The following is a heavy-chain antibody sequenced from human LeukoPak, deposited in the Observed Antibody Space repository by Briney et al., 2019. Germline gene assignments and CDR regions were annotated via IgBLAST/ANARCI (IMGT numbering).Heavy chain of an antibody. D-gene: IGHD2-15*01. CDR2: IYSGGST. J-gene: IGHJ6*02. V-gene: IGHV3-53*04. CDR1: GXTVSSNY. Sequence: GGSLRLSCAASGXTVSSNYVSWVRQAPGKGLEWVSVIYSGGSTYYADSVKGRFTISRHNSKNTLYLQMNSLRAEDTAVYYCAREYCSGGSCYGMDVWGQGTTVTVSS. CDR3: AREYCSGGSCYGMDV.